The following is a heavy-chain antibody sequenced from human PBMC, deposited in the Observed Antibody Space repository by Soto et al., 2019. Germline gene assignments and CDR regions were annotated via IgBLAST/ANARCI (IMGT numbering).Heavy chain of an antibody. CDR2: IYYSGST. J-gene: IGHJ4*02. V-gene: IGHV4-59*01. CDR3: ARVQQQLVLD. Sequence: SETLSLTCTVSGGSISSYYWSWIRQPPGKGPEWIGYIYYSGSTNYNPSLKSRVTISVDTSKNQFSLKLSSVTAADTAVYYCARVQQQLVLDWGQGTLVTVSS. D-gene: IGHD6-13*01. CDR1: GGSISSYY.